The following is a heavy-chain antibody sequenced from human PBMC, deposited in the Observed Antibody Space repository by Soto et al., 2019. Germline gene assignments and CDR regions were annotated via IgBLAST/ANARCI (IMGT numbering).Heavy chain of an antibody. V-gene: IGHV3-23*01. J-gene: IGHJ4*02. CDR3: AKLSSTWYNDY. Sequence: GGSLRLSCEASGFTFSSYAMSWVRQAPGKGLEWVSTISASGAGTYYADSVKGRFTISRDTSKNTLYLQMNSLRAEDTALFYCAKLSSTWYNDYWGQGTLVTVSS. D-gene: IGHD6-13*01. CDR1: GFTFSSYA. CDR2: ISASGAGT.